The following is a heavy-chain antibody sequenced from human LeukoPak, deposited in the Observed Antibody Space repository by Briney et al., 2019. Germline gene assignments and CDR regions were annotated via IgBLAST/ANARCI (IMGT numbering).Heavy chain of an antibody. Sequence: KPGGSLRLSCAASGFTFSSYSMNWVRQAPGKGLEWVTYISSSSRYIYYADSVKGRYTISRDNAKNSLYLQMNSLRAEDTAVYYCALLADYYYYGMDVWGQGTTVTVSS. CDR3: ALLADYYYYGMDV. V-gene: IGHV3-21*01. J-gene: IGHJ6*02. CDR2: ISSSSRYI. CDR1: GFTFSSYS.